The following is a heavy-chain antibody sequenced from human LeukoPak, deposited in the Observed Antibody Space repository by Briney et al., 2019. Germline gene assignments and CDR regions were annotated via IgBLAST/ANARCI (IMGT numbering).Heavy chain of an antibody. CDR2: IIPILGIA. CDR3: ARVDTAMVIDY. D-gene: IGHD5-18*01. V-gene: IGHV1-69*04. J-gene: IGHJ4*02. CDR1: GGTFSSYA. Sequence: SVKVSCKASGGTFSSYAISWVRQAPGQGLEWMGRIIPILGIANYAQKFQGGVTITADKSTSTAYMELSSPRSEDTAVYYCARVDTAMVIDYWGQGTLVTVSS.